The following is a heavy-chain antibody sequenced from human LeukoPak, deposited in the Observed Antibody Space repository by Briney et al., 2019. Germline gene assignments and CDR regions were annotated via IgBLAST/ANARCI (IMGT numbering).Heavy chain of an antibody. J-gene: IGHJ4*02. D-gene: IGHD5-18*01. Sequence: SETLSLTCTVSGGSISSYYWSWIRQPPGKGLEWIGYINYSGSTDYNPSLRSRVTMSVDTSKNQFSLKLSSVTAADTAVYYCARLYSYGYYYFDYWGQGTLVTVSS. CDR1: GGSISSYY. V-gene: IGHV4-59*08. CDR3: ARLYSYGYYYFDY. CDR2: INYSGST.